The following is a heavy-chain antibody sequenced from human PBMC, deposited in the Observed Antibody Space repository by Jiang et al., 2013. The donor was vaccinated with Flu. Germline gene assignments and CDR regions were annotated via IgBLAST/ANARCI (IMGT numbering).Heavy chain of an antibody. D-gene: IGHD1-26*01. CDR3: ATNTTSSPWFDP. CDR2: VYYIGTT. V-gene: IGHV4-39*01. CDR1: GGSIRNGFSY. Sequence: GLVKPSETLSLTCTVSGGSIRNGFSYWGWIRQSPGKGLEWLGTVYYIGTTHYNPSLRSRVAISVDTSKNQFSLRLTSVTAADTGIYYCATNTTSSPWFDPWGPGTLVTASS. J-gene: IGHJ5*02.